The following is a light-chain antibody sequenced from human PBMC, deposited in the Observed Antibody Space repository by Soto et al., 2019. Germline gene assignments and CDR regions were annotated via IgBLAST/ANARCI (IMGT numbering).Light chain of an antibody. J-gene: IGKJ1*01. CDR2: GVS. Sequence: ENVLTQSPGTLSLSPGERATLSCRASQSVTNSFFAWYQQKPGQPPRLLIHGVSSRATGIPDRFSGSGSGTDFTLTISTLQPSDFATYYCQQYNSYPWTFGQGTKV. CDR3: QQYNSYPWT. CDR1: QSVTNSF. V-gene: IGKV3-20*01.